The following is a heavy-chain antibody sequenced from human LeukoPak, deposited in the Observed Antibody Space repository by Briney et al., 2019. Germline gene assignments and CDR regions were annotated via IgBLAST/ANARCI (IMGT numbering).Heavy chain of an antibody. J-gene: IGHJ4*02. CDR1: GFTFSSYE. V-gene: IGHV3-48*03. D-gene: IGHD1-26*01. CDR3: ARPHTVGTPGGLGY. Sequence: GGSLRLSCAASGFTFSSYEMNWVRQAPGKGLEWVSYISSSGSTIYYPASVKGRFTISRDNAKNSLYLQMNGLRAEDTAVYYCARPHTVGTPGGLGYWGQGTLVTVSS. CDR2: ISSSGSTI.